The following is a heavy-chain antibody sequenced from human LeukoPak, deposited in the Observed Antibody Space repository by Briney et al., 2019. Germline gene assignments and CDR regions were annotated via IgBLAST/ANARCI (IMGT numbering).Heavy chain of an antibody. CDR1: GGSISSSSYY. V-gene: IGHV4-39*07. Sequence: SETLSLTCTVSGGSISSSSYYWGWIRQPPGKGLEWIGSIYYSGSTYYNPSLKSRVTISEDTSKNQFSLKLSSVTAADTAVYYCARVSRYYIAVAGFDYWGQGTLVTVSS. CDR2: IYYSGST. D-gene: IGHD6-19*01. CDR3: ARVSRYYIAVAGFDY. J-gene: IGHJ4*02.